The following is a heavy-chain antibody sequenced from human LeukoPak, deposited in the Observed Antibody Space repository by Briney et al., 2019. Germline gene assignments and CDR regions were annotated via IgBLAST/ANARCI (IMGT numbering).Heavy chain of an antibody. Sequence: GGSLRLSCAASGFTFGDYYMSWIRQAPGKGLEWVSYISSSGSTIYYADSVKGRFTISRDNAKNSLYLQMNSLRAEDTAVYCCARDLWGWGYSYGYTDYWGQGTLVTVSS. CDR1: GFTFGDYY. CDR2: ISSSGSTI. V-gene: IGHV3-11*01. CDR3: ARDLWGWGYSYGYTDY. J-gene: IGHJ4*02. D-gene: IGHD5-18*01.